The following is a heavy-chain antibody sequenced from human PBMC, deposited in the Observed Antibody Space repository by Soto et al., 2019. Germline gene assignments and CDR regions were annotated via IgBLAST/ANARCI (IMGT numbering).Heavy chain of an antibody. Sequence: QVQLVESGGDVVQPGRSLRLSCAASGFSFSSHGMHWVRQAPGKGLEWVAHLWSRGARAYYADSVKGRFTISGDQSKNTLYLQMNNLRAEDTAVYYCARDAQQLANYGMDVWGQGTTVTVYS. CDR3: ARDAQQLANYGMDV. J-gene: IGHJ6*02. V-gene: IGHV3-33*01. CDR2: LWSRGARA. D-gene: IGHD6-13*01. CDR1: GFSFSSHG.